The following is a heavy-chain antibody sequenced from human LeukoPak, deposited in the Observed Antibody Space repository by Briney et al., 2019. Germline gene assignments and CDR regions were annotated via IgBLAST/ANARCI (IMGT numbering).Heavy chain of an antibody. Sequence: VESLKTSCKGSGYRFTSYWIGWVGQMPGKGLEWMGFIYPGESDTRCSASFQGEVTISADKSISTAYLQWSSLKASDTAMYYCARRPYYDFWSGYYQYWGQGTLVTVSS. J-gene: IGHJ4*02. D-gene: IGHD3-3*01. CDR2: IYPGESDT. CDR3: ARRPYYDFWSGYYQY. V-gene: IGHV5-51*01. CDR1: GYRFTSYW.